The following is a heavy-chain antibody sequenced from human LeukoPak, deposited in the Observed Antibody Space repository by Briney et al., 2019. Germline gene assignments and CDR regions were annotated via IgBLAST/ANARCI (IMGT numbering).Heavy chain of an antibody. CDR3: ARDTRWELPEYFQH. Sequence: SVKVSCKASGGTFSSYAISWVRQAPGQGLEWMGRIIPILGIANYAQKFQGRVTITADKSTSTAYMELSGLRSEDTAVYYCARDTRWELPEYFQHWGQGTLVTVSS. D-gene: IGHD2-15*01. CDR1: GGTFSSYA. CDR2: IIPILGIA. J-gene: IGHJ1*01. V-gene: IGHV1-69*04.